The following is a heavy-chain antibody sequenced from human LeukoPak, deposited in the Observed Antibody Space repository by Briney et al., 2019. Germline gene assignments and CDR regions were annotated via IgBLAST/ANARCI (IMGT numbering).Heavy chain of an antibody. D-gene: IGHD3-22*01. CDR3: ASDYDSSGYDY. J-gene: IGHJ4*02. V-gene: IGHV4-31*03. CDR2: IYHSGST. Sequence: SETLSLTCTVSGGSISSGGYYWSWIRQHPGKGLEWIGYIYHSGSTYYNPSLKSRVTISVDTSKNQFSLKLSSVTAADTAVYYCASDYDSSGYDYWGQGTLVTVSS. CDR1: GGSISSGGYY.